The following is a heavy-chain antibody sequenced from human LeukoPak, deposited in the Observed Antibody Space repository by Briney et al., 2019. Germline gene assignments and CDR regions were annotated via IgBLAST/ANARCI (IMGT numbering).Heavy chain of an antibody. CDR3: ARQITMVRGVTVTDWFDP. V-gene: IGHV4-39*01. D-gene: IGHD3-10*01. J-gene: IGHJ5*02. CDR2: IYYSGST. Sequence: SETLSLTCTVSGGSISSSSYYWGWIRQPPGKWLEWIGSIYYSGSTYYNPSLKSRVTISEDTSKNQFSLKLSSVTAADTAVYYCARQITMVRGVTVTDWFDPWGQGTLVTVSS. CDR1: GGSISSSSYY.